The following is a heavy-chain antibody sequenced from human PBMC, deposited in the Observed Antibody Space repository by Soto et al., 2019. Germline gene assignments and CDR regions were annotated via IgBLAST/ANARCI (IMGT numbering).Heavy chain of an antibody. CDR2: IYPGDSDT. J-gene: IGHJ6*02. Sequence: LGESLKISCKGSGYTFTNYWIGWVRQMPGKGLEWMGIIYPGDSDTKYNPSCQGQVTISADKSITTTYLRWTSLKASDTAIYYCAASIFYYGMDVWGQGTTVTVSS. V-gene: IGHV5-51*01. CDR1: GYTFTNYW. CDR3: AASIFYYGMDV.